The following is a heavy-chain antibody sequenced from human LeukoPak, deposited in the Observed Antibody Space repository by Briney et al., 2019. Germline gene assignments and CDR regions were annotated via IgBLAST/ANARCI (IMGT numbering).Heavy chain of an antibody. Sequence: GGSLRLSCAASGFTFRSYSMNWVRQAPGKGLEWVSSISSSSSYIYYADSVKGRFTISRDNAKNSLYLQMNSLRAEDTAVYYCARGDGWLQSDYWGQGTLVTVSS. CDR2: ISSSSSYI. J-gene: IGHJ4*02. CDR3: ARGDGWLQSDY. V-gene: IGHV3-21*01. CDR1: GFTFRSYS. D-gene: IGHD5-24*01.